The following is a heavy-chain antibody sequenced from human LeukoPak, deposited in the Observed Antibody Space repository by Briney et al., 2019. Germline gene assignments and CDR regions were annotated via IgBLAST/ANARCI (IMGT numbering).Heavy chain of an antibody. CDR2: MNPNRGDT. V-gene: IGHV1-2*02. CDR3: ARDLQSSSGYYYVVGY. D-gene: IGHD3-22*01. J-gene: IGHJ4*02. CDR1: GYTFTGYY. Sequence: ASVKVSCKASGYTFTGYYIHWMRQAPGQGLEWMGWMNPNRGDTSYAQKFQGRVTMTRDTSISTAYMELSRLRSDDTAVYYCARDLQSSSGYYYVVGYWGQGTLVTVSS.